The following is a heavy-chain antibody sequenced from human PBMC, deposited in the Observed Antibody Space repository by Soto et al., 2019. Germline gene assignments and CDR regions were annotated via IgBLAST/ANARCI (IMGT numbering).Heavy chain of an antibody. CDR1: GGSFSGYY. CDR2: INHSGST. V-gene: IGHV4-34*01. D-gene: IGHD2-15*01. CDR3: ARVGYCSGGSCYFSYYYYYGMDV. Sequence: SETLSLTCAVYGGSFSGYYWSWIRQPPGKGLEWIGEINHSGSTNYNPSLKSRVTISVDTSKNQFSLKLSSVTAADTAVYYCARVGYCSGGSCYFSYYYYYGMDVWGQGTTVTAP. J-gene: IGHJ6*02.